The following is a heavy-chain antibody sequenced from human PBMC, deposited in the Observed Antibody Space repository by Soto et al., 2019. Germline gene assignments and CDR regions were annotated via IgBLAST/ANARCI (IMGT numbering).Heavy chain of an antibody. CDR1: GFTFSSYA. CDR2: ISSSSGNI. D-gene: IGHD5-18*01. Sequence: PGGSLRLSCAASGFTFSSYAMNWVRQAPGKGLEWVSAISSSSGNIYYADSVKGRFTISRDNAKNSLYLQMNSLRAEDTAVYYCARVRGYSYGYVDYWGQGTLVTVSS. V-gene: IGHV3-21*01. J-gene: IGHJ4*02. CDR3: ARVRGYSYGYVDY.